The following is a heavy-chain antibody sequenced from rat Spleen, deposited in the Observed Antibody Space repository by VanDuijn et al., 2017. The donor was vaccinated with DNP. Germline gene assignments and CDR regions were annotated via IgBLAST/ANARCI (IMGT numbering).Heavy chain of an antibody. V-gene: IGHV5-29*01. CDR3: ARQDPLLLTLFAN. D-gene: IGHD1-1*01. CDR2: ISYDGSST. CDR1: GFTFSNYG. J-gene: IGHJ3*01. Sequence: EVQLVESGGGLVQPGRSLKLSCAASGFTFSNYGMAWVRQTPTKGLERVASISYDGSSTYYRDSVKGRFTISRDNAKSTLYLQMDSLRSEDTATYYCARQDPLLLTLFANWGQGTLVTVSS.